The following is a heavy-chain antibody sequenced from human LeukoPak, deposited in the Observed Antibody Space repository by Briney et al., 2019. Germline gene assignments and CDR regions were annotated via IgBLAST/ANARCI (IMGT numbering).Heavy chain of an antibody. CDR1: GFTFSDYY. V-gene: IGHV3-23*01. D-gene: IGHD3-22*01. J-gene: IGHJ4*02. Sequence: GGSLRLSCAASGFTFSDYYMCWVRQAPGKGLEWVSAISGSGGSTYYADSVKGRFTISRDNSKNTLYLQMNSLRAEDTAVYYCARARNYYDSSGYYSPYFDYWGQGTLVTVSS. CDR3: ARARNYYDSSGYYSPYFDY. CDR2: ISGSGGST.